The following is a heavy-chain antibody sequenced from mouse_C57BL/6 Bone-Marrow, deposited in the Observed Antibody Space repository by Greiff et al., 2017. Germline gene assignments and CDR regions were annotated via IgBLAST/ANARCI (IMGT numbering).Heavy chain of an antibody. CDR1: GFTFTDYY. CDR2: IRNKANGYTT. CDR3: ARLSYAMDY. Sequence: VQLKASGGGLVQPGGSLSLSCAASGFTFTDYYMSWVRQPPGKALEWLGFIRNKANGYTTEYSASVKGRFTISRDNSQSILYLPMNALRAEDSATYYCARLSYAMDYWGQGTSVTVSS. J-gene: IGHJ4*01. V-gene: IGHV7-3*01.